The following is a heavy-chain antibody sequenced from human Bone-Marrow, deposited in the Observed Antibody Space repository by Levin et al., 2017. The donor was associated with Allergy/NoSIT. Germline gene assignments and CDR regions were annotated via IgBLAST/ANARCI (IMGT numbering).Heavy chain of an antibody. J-gene: IGHJ3*01. CDR1: GFTFSDYS. V-gene: IGHV3-21*01. D-gene: IGHD2/OR15-2a*01. CDR2: ISSDSSDL. CDR3: VRGIIGDVRVAHKEASDV. Sequence: ASVKVSCIVSGFTFSDYSIYWVRQAPGKGLEWISSISSDSSDLYYADSVQGRFTISRDNAKNSLNLQVSSLRAEDTAVYHCVRGIIGDVRVAHKEASDVWGQGTMVTVSS.